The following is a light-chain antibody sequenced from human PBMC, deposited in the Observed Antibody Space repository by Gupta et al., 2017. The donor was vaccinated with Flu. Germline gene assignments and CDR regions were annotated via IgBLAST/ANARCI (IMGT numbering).Light chain of an antibody. CDR3: YEDGTSPRT. CDR1: ESVRSRY. V-gene: IGKV3-20*01. J-gene: IGKJ3*01. Sequence: GTLSLTPGESAIRSCRARESVRSRYLDRQQQEPGQTLRLLIYGASSTGIRIRDRFSGTGSGLAFTLTIIRPEPEAIAVYYCYEDGTSPRTFGDGTKVDIK. CDR2: GAS.